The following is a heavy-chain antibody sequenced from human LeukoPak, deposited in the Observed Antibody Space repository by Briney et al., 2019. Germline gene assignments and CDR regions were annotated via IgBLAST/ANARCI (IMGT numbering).Heavy chain of an antibody. CDR2: IKSKTDGGIT. CDR1: GFTFSNAW. Sequence: GGYLRLSCAASGFTFSNAWMSWVRQAPGKGLEWVGRIKSKTDGGITDYAAPVKGRFTISRDDSKNTLYLQMNSLKTEDTAVYYCTTDGVDTAMVDLPYAFDIWGQGTMVTVSS. CDR3: TTDGVDTAMVDLPYAFDI. V-gene: IGHV3-15*01. J-gene: IGHJ3*02. D-gene: IGHD5-18*01.